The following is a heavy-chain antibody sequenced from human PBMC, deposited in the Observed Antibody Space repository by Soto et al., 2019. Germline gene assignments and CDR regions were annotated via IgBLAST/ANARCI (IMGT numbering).Heavy chain of an antibody. Sequence: GGSLRLSCSASGFTFSSYAMHWVRQAPGKGLEWVAVISYDGSNKYYADSVKGRFTISRDNSKNTLYLQMNSLRAEDTAVYYCAREVLRFLEGAPEYMDVWGQGTTVTVSS. CDR1: GFTFSSYA. V-gene: IGHV3-30-3*01. D-gene: IGHD3-3*01. J-gene: IGHJ6*02. CDR3: AREVLRFLEGAPEYMDV. CDR2: ISYDGSNK.